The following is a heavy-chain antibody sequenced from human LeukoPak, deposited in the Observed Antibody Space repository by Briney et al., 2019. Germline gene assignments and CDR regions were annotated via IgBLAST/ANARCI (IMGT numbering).Heavy chain of an antibody. CDR1: GFTVSNDY. Sequence: GGSLRLSCAASGFTVSNDYVSWVRLAPGKGLEFVSALYPGGKTYYADSVKGPFTISSDTSKNTVDVQMTSLRTEDTAIYYCTKNRLADTTEFAYWGQGTRVTVSS. J-gene: IGHJ4*02. V-gene: IGHV3-53*05. D-gene: IGHD6-19*01. CDR3: TKNRLADTTEFAY. CDR2: LYPGGKT.